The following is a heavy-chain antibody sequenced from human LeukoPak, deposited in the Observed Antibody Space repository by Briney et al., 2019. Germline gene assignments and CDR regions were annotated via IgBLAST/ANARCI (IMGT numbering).Heavy chain of an antibody. CDR3: ARLSPWEGDYMDV. CDR2: IYYSGTT. CDR1: GGSISSYY. Sequence: SETLSLTCTVSGGSISSYYWGWIRQPPGKGLDWIGTIYYSGTTPYNPSLKSRVTISVDTSKNQFSLKLNSVTAADTAVYYCARLSPWEGDYMDVWGKGTTVTISS. D-gene: IGHD1-26*01. V-gene: IGHV4-39*01. J-gene: IGHJ6*03.